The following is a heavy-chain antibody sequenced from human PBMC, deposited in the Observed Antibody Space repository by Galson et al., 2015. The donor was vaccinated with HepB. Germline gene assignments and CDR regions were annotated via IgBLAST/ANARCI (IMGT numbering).Heavy chain of an antibody. CDR1: GFSLSTSGMC. V-gene: IGHV2-70*01. J-gene: IGHJ4*02. Sequence: PALVKPTQTLTLTCTFSGFSLSTSGMCVSWIRQPPGKALEWLALLDWDDDKYYSTSLKTRLTISKDTSKNQVVLTMTNMDPVDTATYYCARMASERSGYDSGSGIGYFDYWGQGTLVTVSS. D-gene: IGHD5-12*01. CDR3: ARMASERSGYDSGSGIGYFDY. CDR2: LDWDDDK.